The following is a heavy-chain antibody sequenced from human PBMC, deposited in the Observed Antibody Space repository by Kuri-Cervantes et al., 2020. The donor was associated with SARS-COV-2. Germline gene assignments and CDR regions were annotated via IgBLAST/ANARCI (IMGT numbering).Heavy chain of an antibody. J-gene: IGHJ6*03. D-gene: IGHD3-10*01. V-gene: IGHV3-48*04. Sequence: GGSLRLSCAASAFTFNRCNMNRVRQAPGKGLEWVSYISSSGSTIYYADSVKGRFTISRDNAKNSLYLQMNSLRAEDTAVYYCARRFAVSYYYYYMDVWGKGTTVTVSS. CDR1: AFTFNRCN. CDR2: ISSSGSTI. CDR3: ARRFAVSYYYYYMDV.